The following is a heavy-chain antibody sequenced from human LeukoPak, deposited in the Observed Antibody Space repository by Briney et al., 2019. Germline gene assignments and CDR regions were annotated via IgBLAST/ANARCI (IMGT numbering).Heavy chain of an antibody. CDR3: ARGTHGEATGQFDY. D-gene: IGHD1-26*01. J-gene: IGHJ4*02. V-gene: IGHV1-69*06. Sequence: VASVKVSCKAFGGTFSSYAISWVRQAPGQGLEWMGGIIPIFGTANYAQKFQGRVTITADKSTSTAYMELSSLRSEDTAVYYCARGTHGEATGQFDYWGQGTLVTVSS. CDR1: GGTFSSYA. CDR2: IIPIFGTA.